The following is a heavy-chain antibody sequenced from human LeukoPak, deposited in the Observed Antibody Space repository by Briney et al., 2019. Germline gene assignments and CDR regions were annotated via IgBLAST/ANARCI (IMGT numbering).Heavy chain of an antibody. CDR1: GFTFSDYY. CDR3: ARDSGTPAYCGGDRYMSYGMDV. D-gene: IGHD2-21*02. V-gene: IGHV3-11*01. CDR2: ISSSGSTI. J-gene: IGHJ6*02. Sequence: GGSLRLSCAASGFTFSDYYMSWIRQAPGKGLEWVSYISSSGSTIYYADSVKGRFTISRDNAKNSLYLQMNSLRAEDTAVYYCARDSGTPAYCGGDRYMSYGMDVWGQGTTVTVSS.